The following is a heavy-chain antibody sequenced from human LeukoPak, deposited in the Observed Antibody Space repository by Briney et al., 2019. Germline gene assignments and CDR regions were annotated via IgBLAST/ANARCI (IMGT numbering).Heavy chain of an antibody. CDR1: GYTFTGYY. Sequence: ASVKVSCKASGYTFTGYYMHWVRQAPGQGLEWMGRINPNSGGTNYAQKSQGRVTMTRDTSISTAYMELSRLRSDDTAVYYCARASTYCGGDCYSGVDYWGQGTPVTVSS. CDR3: ARASTYCGGDCYSGVDY. CDR2: INPNSGGT. J-gene: IGHJ4*02. D-gene: IGHD2-21*02. V-gene: IGHV1-2*06.